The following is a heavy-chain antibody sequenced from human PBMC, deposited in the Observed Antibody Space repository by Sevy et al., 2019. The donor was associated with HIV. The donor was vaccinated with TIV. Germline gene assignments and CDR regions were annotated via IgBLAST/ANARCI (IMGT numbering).Heavy chain of an antibody. CDR3: ARPDLSGWYFDF. V-gene: IGHV3-48*01. CDR2: ISSGSDSSSTL. J-gene: IGHJ4*01. Sequence: GGSLRLSCVASGFTFSSYSMNWVRQAPGKGLEWVSYISSGSDSSSTLYYADSVKGRFSISRDNAKNSVHLQMTSLRVEDTAVYYCARPDLSGWYFDFWGHGTLVTVSS. CDR1: GFTFSSYS. D-gene: IGHD6-19*01.